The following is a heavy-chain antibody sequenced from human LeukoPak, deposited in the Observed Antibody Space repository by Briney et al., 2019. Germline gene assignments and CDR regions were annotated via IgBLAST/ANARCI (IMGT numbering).Heavy chain of an antibody. V-gene: IGHV4-59*08. CDR3: ARAVSGRFDF. J-gene: IGHJ4*02. CDR1: GGSMSPYH. D-gene: IGHD6-19*01. CDR2: IYYSGST. Sequence: PSETLSLTCTVSGGSMSPYHWGWIRQPPGKGLEWTGYIYYSGSTNYNPSLKSRVTISVDTSKNQFSLKLSSVTAADTAIYYCARAVSGRFDFWGQGTLVTVSS.